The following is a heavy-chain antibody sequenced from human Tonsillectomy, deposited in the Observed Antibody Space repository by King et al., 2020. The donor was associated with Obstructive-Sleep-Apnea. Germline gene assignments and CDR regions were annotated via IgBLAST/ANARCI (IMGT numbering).Heavy chain of an antibody. CDR3: AKEGDGYTTPYAFDI. J-gene: IGHJ3*02. D-gene: IGHD5-24*01. CDR2: VSSEGGTK. V-gene: IGHV3-30*18. Sequence: VQLVESGGGVVQPGRSLRLSCAASGFTFRSYGLHWVRQAPGRGLEWWAVVSSEGGTKYYADSVKGRFTISRDNSKNTLYLQMSSLRAEDTAVYYCAKEGDGYTTPYAFDIWGQGTVVTVSS. CDR1: GFTFRSYG.